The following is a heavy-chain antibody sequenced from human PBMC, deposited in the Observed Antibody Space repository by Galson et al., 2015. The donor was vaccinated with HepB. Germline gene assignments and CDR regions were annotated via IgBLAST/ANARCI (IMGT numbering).Heavy chain of an antibody. J-gene: IGHJ6*02. Sequence: SLRLSCAASGLTITNYAMNWVRQAPGKGLDWVSGISGSGGSTYYADSVKGRFTISRDNSKNTLDLQMNSLSAADTAVYYCAKDVFDRSGGSWYHDHFYYGLAGRGQGNAGSVAS. CDR3: AKDVFDRSGGSWYHDHFYYGLAG. V-gene: IGHV3-23*01. D-gene: IGHD2-15*01. CDR1: GLTITNYA. CDR2: ISGSGGST.